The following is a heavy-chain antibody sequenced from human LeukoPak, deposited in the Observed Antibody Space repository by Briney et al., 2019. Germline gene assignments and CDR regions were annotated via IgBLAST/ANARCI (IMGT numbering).Heavy chain of an antibody. CDR3: AAEGLYGGFDY. CDR2: INPNSGGT. Sequence: GASMKVSCKASGYTFTGYYMHWVRQAPGQGLEWLGWINPNSGGTNYAQKFQGWVTMTRDTSISTAYMELSRLRSDDTAVYYCAAEGLYGGFDYWGQGTLVTVSS. J-gene: IGHJ4*02. D-gene: IGHD4-23*01. CDR1: GYTFTGYY. V-gene: IGHV1-2*04.